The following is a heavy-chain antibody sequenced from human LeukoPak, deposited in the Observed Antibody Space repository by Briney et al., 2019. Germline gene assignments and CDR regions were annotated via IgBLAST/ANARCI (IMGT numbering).Heavy chain of an antibody. D-gene: IGHD3-10*01. J-gene: IGHJ4*02. CDR2: IIPMFGTA. CDR3: ARGDYYGSGDKGNFDY. Sequence: GASVKVSCKASGDTFSSYAISWVRQAPGQGLEWMGGIIPMFGTANYAQKFQGRVTITADESTSTAYMELSRLRSDDTAVYYCARGDYYGSGDKGNFDYWGQGTLVTVSS. CDR1: GDTFSSYA. V-gene: IGHV1-69*01.